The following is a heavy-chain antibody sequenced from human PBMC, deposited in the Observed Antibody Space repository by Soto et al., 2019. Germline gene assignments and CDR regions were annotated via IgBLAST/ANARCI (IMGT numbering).Heavy chain of an antibody. J-gene: IGHJ5*02. CDR3: ARDVVSRYDILTGYYYNWFDP. V-gene: IGHV1-69*04. CDR2: IIPILGIA. D-gene: IGHD3-9*01. Sequence: SVKVSCKASGGTFSSYTISWVRQAPGQGLEWMGRIIPILGIANYAQKFQGRVTITADKSTSTAYMELSSLRSEDTAVYYCARDVVSRYDILTGYYYNWFDPWGQGTQVTVSS. CDR1: GGTFSSYT.